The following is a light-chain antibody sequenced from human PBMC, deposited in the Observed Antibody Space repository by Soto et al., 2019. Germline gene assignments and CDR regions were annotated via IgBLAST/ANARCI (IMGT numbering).Light chain of an antibody. V-gene: IGLV2-14*01. Sequence: QSALTQPASVSGSAGQSITISCSGTMRDVGAYNLVSWYQQHPGTAPKLIIYEVRNRPSGISSRFSGSRSGNTASLTISGLQSEDEAEYYCSSFTSTTSLYVFGTGTKVTVL. J-gene: IGLJ1*01. CDR1: MRDVGAYNL. CDR3: SSFTSTTSLYV. CDR2: EVR.